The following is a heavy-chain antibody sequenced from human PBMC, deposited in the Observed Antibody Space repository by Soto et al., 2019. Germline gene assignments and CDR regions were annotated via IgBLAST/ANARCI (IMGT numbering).Heavy chain of an antibody. Sequence: EVQLVESGGGLVQPGGSLRLSCATSGFTFSRYWIHWVRQVPGEGLVWVSRIDGSATNKDYAESVKGRFTISRDFAKSTVFLQMDSLRAEDTAVYHCVRLCFVGEGDFWGQAILVTVSS. CDR1: GFTFSRYW. J-gene: IGHJ4*02. CDR3: VRLCFVGEGDF. V-gene: IGHV3-74*01. CDR2: IDGSATNK. D-gene: IGHD3-16*01.